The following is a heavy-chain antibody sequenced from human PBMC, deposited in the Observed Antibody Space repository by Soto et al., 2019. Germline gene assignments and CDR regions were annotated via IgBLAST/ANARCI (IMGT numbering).Heavy chain of an antibody. D-gene: IGHD5-18*01. CDR3: APRGYSYGYLY. CDR1: GGSISSGGYS. Sequence: SVTLALTCAVSGGSISSGGYSWSWIRQPPGKGLEWIGYIYHSGSTYYNPSLKSRVTMSADTSKNQFSLKLNSVTAADTAVYYCAPRGYSYGYLYWGQGTRVTVSS. V-gene: IGHV4-30-2*01. CDR2: IYHSGST. J-gene: IGHJ4*02.